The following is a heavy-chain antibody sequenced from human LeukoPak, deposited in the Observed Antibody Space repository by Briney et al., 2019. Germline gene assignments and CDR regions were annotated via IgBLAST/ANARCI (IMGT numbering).Heavy chain of an antibody. Sequence: GGSLRLSCAASGFTFSSYGMHWVRQAPGKGLEWVAFIRYGSNKYYADSVKGRFTISRDNSKNTLYLQMNSLRAEDMAVYYCAKEGYCSSTSCPHFDYWGQGTLVTVSS. D-gene: IGHD2-2*01. CDR3: AKEGYCSSTSCPHFDY. CDR2: IRYGSNK. J-gene: IGHJ4*02. CDR1: GFTFSSYG. V-gene: IGHV3-30*02.